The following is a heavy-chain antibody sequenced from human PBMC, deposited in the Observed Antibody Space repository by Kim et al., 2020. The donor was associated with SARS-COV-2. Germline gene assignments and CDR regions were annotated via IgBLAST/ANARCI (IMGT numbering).Heavy chain of an antibody. CDR3: ARAVGSHYDSSGYTGY. Sequence: SETLSLTCTVSGGSISSSSYYWGWIRQPPGKGLEWIGSIYYSGSTYDNPSLKSRVTISVDTSKNQFSLKLSSVTAADTAVYYCARAVGSHYDSSGYTGYWGQGTLVTVSS. CDR2: IYYSGST. CDR1: GGSISSSSYY. J-gene: IGHJ4*02. D-gene: IGHD3-22*01. V-gene: IGHV4-39*01.